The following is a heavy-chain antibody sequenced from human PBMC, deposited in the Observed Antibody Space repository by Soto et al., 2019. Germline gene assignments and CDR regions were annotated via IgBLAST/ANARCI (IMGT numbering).Heavy chain of an antibody. CDR3: ARRKERSGPYYLDL. J-gene: IGHJ4*02. V-gene: IGHV1-69*06. D-gene: IGHD6-25*01. CDR1: GGTFSSYA. Sequence: QVQLVQSGAEVKKPGSSVKVSCKASGGTFSSYAISWVRQAPGQGLEWMGGIIPVFGTGIYAQKFQGRVTITADKSTNTAYMELSSLRSEDTAVYFCARRKERSGPYYLDLWGQGTQVTVSS. CDR2: IIPVFGTG.